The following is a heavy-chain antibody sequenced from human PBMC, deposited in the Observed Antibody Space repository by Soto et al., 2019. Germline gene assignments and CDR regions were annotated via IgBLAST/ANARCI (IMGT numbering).Heavy chain of an antibody. Sequence: PSETLSLTCTVSGGSISSYCWSWIRQPPGKGLEWIGFISYSGSTSYNPSLKSRVTMSVDTSKNQFSLELSSVTAADTAVYYCARYSGTYYVYWGQGALVTVSS. V-gene: IGHV4-59*01. CDR2: ISYSGST. D-gene: IGHD1-26*01. J-gene: IGHJ4*02. CDR1: GGSISSYC. CDR3: ARYSGTYYVY.